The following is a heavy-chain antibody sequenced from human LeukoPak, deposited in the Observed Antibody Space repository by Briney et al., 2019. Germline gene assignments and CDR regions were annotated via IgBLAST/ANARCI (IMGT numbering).Heavy chain of an antibody. CDR1: GFTFGSYA. CDR2: ISGSGGST. Sequence: PGGSLRLSCAASGFTFGSYAMSWVRQAPGKGLEWVSAISGSGGSTYYADSVKGRFTISRDNSKNTLYLQMNSLRAEDTAVYYCAKDSLRPLYSSSSPFDYWGQGTLVTVSS. J-gene: IGHJ4*02. V-gene: IGHV3-23*01. D-gene: IGHD6-6*01. CDR3: AKDSLRPLYSSSSPFDY.